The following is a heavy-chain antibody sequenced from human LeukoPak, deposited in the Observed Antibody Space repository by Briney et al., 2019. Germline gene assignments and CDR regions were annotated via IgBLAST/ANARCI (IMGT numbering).Heavy chain of an antibody. V-gene: IGHV4-39*01. CDR2: IYYSGST. D-gene: IGHD4-17*01. CDR1: GGSISSSSYY. J-gene: IGHJ6*03. Sequence: SETLSLTCTVSGGSISSSSYYWGWIRQSPGKGLEWIGTIYYSGSTYYNPSLKRRVTISVDTPKNQFSLKLRSVTAADAAVYYCARHPTDGDSVGYYYYYLDVWGKGTTVTVSS. CDR3: ARHPTDGDSVGYYYYYLDV.